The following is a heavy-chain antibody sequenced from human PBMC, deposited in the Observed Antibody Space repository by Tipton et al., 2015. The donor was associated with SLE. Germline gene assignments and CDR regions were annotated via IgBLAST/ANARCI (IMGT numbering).Heavy chain of an antibody. D-gene: IGHD2-2*01. CDR1: GGSISSHY. Sequence: TLSLTCTVSGGSISSHYWSWIRQPPGKGLEWIGYIYYSGSTNYNPSLKSRVTISVDTSKNQFSLKLSSVTAADTAVYYCVVCSPSSCSYFDYWGQGTLVTVSS. J-gene: IGHJ4*02. CDR2: IYYSGST. V-gene: IGHV4-59*08. CDR3: VVCSPSSCSYFDY.